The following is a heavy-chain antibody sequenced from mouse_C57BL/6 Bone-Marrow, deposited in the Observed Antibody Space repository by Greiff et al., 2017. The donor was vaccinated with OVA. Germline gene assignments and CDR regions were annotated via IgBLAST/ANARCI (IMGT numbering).Heavy chain of an antibody. V-gene: IGHV1-4*01. D-gene: IGHD2-4*01. CDR3: ARIDYDYDGVDY. CDR1: GYTFTSYT. J-gene: IGHJ2*01. Sequence: VQLQQSGAELARPGASVKMSCKASGYTFTSYTMHWVKQRPGQGLEWIGYINPSSGYTKYNQKFKDKATLTADKSSSTAYMQLSSLTSEDSAVYYCARIDYDYDGVDYWGQGTTLTVSS. CDR2: INPSSGYT.